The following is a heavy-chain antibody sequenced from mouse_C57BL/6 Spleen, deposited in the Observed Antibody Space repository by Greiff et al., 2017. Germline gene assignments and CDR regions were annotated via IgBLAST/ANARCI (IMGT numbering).Heavy chain of an antibody. CDR3: ARRDYGSSCWYFDV. CDR1: GYTFTSYW. V-gene: IGHV1-59*01. D-gene: IGHD1-1*01. Sequence: QVHVKQPGAELVRPGTSVKLSCKASGYTFTSYWMHWVKQRPGQGLEWIGVIDPSDSYTNYNQKFKGKATLTVDTSSSTAYMQLSSLTSEDSAVYDCARRDYGSSCWYFDVWGTGTTVTVSS. J-gene: IGHJ1*03. CDR2: IDPSDSYT.